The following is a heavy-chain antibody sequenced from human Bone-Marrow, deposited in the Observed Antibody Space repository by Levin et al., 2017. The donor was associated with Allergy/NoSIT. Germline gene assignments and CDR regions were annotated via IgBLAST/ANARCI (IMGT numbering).Heavy chain of an antibody. CDR2: ISYDGSNK. D-gene: IGHD6-19*01. CDR3: AKDTQWLVPDLYYYYGMDV. J-gene: IGHJ6*02. Sequence: TGESLKISCAASGFTFSNYGMHWVRQAPGKGLVWVSVISYDGSNKYYTDSVRGRFTISRDNSKNTLYLQMNSLRAEDTAVYYCAKDTQWLVPDLYYYYGMDVWGQGTTVTVSS. CDR1: GFTFSNYG. V-gene: IGHV3-30*18.